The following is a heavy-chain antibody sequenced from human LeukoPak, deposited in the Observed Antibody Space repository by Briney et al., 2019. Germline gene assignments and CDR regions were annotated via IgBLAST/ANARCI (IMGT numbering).Heavy chain of an antibody. D-gene: IGHD3-22*01. Sequence: ASVKVSCKASGYTFTGYYMHWVRQAPGQGLEWMGWINPNSGGTNYAQKFQGRVTMTRDTSISTAYMELSRLRFDDTAVYYCASTGYDSSGYYYNYWGQGTLVTVSS. CDR3: ASTGYDSSGYYYNY. J-gene: IGHJ4*02. CDR1: GYTFTGYY. CDR2: INPNSGGT. V-gene: IGHV1-2*02.